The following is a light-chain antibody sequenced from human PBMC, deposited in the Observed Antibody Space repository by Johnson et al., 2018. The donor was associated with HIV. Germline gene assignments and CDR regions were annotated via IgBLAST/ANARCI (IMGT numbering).Light chain of an antibody. V-gene: IGLV1-51*02. CDR1: SSNIGNNY. CDR2: ENN. CDR3: GTWDTSRRAYV. Sequence: QSVLTQPPSVSAAPGQKVTISCSGSSSNIGNNYVSWYQQLPRTAPKLLIYENNKRPSGVPDRFSGSKSGTAATLGITGLQTGDEADYYCGTWDTSRRAYVFGSGTKVTGL. J-gene: IGLJ1*01.